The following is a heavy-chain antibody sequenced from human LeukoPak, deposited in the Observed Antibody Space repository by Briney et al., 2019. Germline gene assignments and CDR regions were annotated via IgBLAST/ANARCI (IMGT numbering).Heavy chain of an antibody. Sequence: SETLSLTCTVSGGSISSYYWSWIRQPAGKGLEWIGRIYTSGSTNYNPSLKSRVTMSVDTSKNQFSLKLSSVTAADTAVYYCAKEGGQWLVLPKNYFDYWGQGTLVTVSS. J-gene: IGHJ4*02. CDR1: GGSISSYY. CDR2: IYTSGST. CDR3: AKEGGQWLVLPKNYFDY. D-gene: IGHD6-19*01. V-gene: IGHV4-4*07.